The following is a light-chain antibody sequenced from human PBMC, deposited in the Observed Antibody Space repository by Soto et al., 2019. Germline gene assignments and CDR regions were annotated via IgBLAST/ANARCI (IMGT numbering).Light chain of an antibody. CDR2: DAS. CDR1: QSISSW. V-gene: IGKV1-5*01. CDR3: QQYNSYPWT. Sequence: DIQMTQSPSTLSASVGDRVTITCRASQSISSWLAWYQQKPGKAPKLLIYDASSLESEVPSRFSGSGYGTEFTLTISSLQPDDFATYYCQQYNSYPWTLGQGTKVEI. J-gene: IGKJ1*01.